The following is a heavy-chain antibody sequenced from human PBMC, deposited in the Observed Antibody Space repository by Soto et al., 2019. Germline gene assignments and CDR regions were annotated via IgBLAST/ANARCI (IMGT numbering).Heavy chain of an antibody. CDR1: GYTFTSYG. CDR2: ISAYNGNT. D-gene: IGHD2-15*01. V-gene: IGHV1-18*01. J-gene: IGHJ5*02. CDR3: ARGLGESVVVVAATLGVWFDP. Sequence: GASVKVSCKASGYTFTSYGISWVRQAPEQGLEWMGWISAYNGNTNYAQKLQGRVTMTTDTSTSTAYMELRSLRSDDTAVYYCARGLGESVVVVAATLGVWFDPWGQGTLVTVSS.